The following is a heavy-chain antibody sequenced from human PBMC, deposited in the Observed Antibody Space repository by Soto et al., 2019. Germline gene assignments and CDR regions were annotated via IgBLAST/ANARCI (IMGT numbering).Heavy chain of an antibody. CDR1: GGSISSGGYY. CDR2: IYYSGST. J-gene: IGHJ6*02. Sequence: QVQLQESGPGLVKPSQTLSLTCTVSGGSISSGGYYWSWIRQHPGKGLEWIGYIYYSGSTYYNPSHKSRVTISADTAKNRFCLKLSSVTAADTAVYYCARVCGGDCHYGMDVWGQGTTVTVSS. CDR3: ARVCGGDCHYGMDV. D-gene: IGHD2-21*02. V-gene: IGHV4-31*03.